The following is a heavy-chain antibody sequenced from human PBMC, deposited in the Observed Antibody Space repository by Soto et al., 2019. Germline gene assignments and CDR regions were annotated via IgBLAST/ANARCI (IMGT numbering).Heavy chain of an antibody. D-gene: IGHD3-10*01. CDR2: IYYTGST. Sequence: SETLSLTCTVSGGSITTYYWSWIRQPPGKGLEWIGYIYYTGSTNYNPSLKSRVSISIDVSKNQFSLRLKSVTAADTAVYYCAAMPQHFYGSGSYWYYFHYWAQGTLVTVSS. V-gene: IGHV4-59*01. CDR1: GGSITTYY. J-gene: IGHJ4*02. CDR3: AAMPQHFYGSGSYWYYFHY.